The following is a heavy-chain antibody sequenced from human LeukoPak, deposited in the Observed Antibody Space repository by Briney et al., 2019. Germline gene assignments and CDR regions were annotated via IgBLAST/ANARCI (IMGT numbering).Heavy chain of an antibody. CDR3: ARASYDILTGYKTDDY. D-gene: IGHD3-9*01. J-gene: IGHJ4*02. CDR1: GYTFTSYG. V-gene: IGHV1-18*01. Sequence: ASVKVSCKASGYTFTSYGNSWVRQAPGQGLEWMGWISAYNGNTNYAQKLQGRVTMTTDTSTSTAYMELRSLRSDDTAVYYCARASYDILTGYKTDDYWGQGTLVTVSS. CDR2: ISAYNGNT.